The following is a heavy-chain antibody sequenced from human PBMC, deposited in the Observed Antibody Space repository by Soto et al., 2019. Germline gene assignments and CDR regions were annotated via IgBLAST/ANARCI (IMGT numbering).Heavy chain of an antibody. CDR1: GGTFSSYA. CDR3: ARRGYYYDSSGPTEDAFEI. D-gene: IGHD3-22*01. CDR2: IIPIFGTA. Sequence: SVKVSCKVSGGTFSSYAISWVRQAPGQGLEWMGGIIPIFGTANYAQKFQGRVTITADESTSTAYMELSSLRSEDTAVYYCARRGYYYDSSGPTEDAFEIWGQGTMVTVSS. J-gene: IGHJ3*02. V-gene: IGHV1-69*13.